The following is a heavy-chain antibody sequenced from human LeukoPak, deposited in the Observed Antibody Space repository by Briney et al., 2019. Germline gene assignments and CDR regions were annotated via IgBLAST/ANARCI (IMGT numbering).Heavy chain of an antibody. Sequence: GGSLRLSCAASGFTFSGYDMSWVRQAPRKGLEWVSAVSGSGSTTYYADSVKGRFTISRDNSKNTLYLQMNSLRAEDTAVYYCAKDRRSAEPALSYFDYWGQGTLVTVSS. CDR2: VSGSGSTT. CDR3: AKDRRSAEPALSYFDY. J-gene: IGHJ4*02. D-gene: IGHD6-13*01. V-gene: IGHV3-23*01. CDR1: GFTFSGYD.